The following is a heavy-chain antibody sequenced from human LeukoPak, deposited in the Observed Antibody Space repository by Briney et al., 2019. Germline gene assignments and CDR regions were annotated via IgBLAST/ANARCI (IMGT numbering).Heavy chain of an antibody. CDR2: MNPKSGAT. J-gene: IGHJ6*03. CDR1: GYRSTGYY. CDR3: ARGSDYDDYFYMDF. V-gene: IGHV1-2*06. Sequence: ASVKVSCKTSGYRSTGYYLHWVRQAPGQGLEWMGRMNPKSGATDYARKFQGRVTMTRDTSISTAYMELTRLRSDDTAVYFCARGSDYDDYFYMDFWGKGTTVTVSS.